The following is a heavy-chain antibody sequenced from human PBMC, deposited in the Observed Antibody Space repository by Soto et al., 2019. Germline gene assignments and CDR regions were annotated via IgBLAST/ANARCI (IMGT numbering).Heavy chain of an antibody. V-gene: IGHV4-39*01. Sequence: SETLSLTCAVSGDSISSSRHHWGWIRQPPGKGLEWIGTIYYSGNTYYNPSLKSRVTISVDTSKNQFALKVSSVIAADTAVYYCARHHTTLSYYYYMDVWGKGTTVTVSS. D-gene: IGHD1-1*01. CDR3: ARHHTTLSYYYYMDV. CDR2: IYYSGNT. CDR1: GDSISSSRHH. J-gene: IGHJ6*03.